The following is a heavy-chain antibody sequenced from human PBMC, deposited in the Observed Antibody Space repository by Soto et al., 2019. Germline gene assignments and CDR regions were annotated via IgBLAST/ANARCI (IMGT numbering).Heavy chain of an antibody. CDR1: GYTFTSYA. Sequence: QVQLVQSGAEEKKPGASVKVSCKASGYTFTSYAMHWVRQAPGQRLEWMGWINAGNGNTKYSQKFQGRVTITRDTPGSTANRELSSLRSKARAVYSCAREGGWYAPDSWAQGPLVTVSS. CDR3: AREGGWYAPDS. J-gene: IGHJ4*02. CDR2: INAGNGNT. D-gene: IGHD6-19*01. V-gene: IGHV1-3*05.